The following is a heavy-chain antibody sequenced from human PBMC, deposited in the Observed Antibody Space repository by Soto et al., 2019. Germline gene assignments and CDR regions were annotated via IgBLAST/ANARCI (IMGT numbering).Heavy chain of an antibody. CDR2: ISAGGGDT. CDR1: GFIFSDYG. Sequence: EVHLVDSGGGLVQPGGSLRLSCAASGFIFSDYGMSWVRQAPGKGLEWVSGISAGGGDTYYAASVRGRFTISRDNPKNTLYLQMNSLRVDDTAIYYCAKEETAIGTPLLKYWGQGTLVTVSS. J-gene: IGHJ4*02. CDR3: AKEETAIGTPLLKY. D-gene: IGHD5-18*01. V-gene: IGHV3-23*04.